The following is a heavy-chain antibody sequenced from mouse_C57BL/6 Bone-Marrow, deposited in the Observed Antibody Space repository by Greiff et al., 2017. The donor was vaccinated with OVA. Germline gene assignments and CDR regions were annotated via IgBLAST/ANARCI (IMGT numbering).Heavy chain of an antibody. Sequence: DVMLVESGGGLVQPGGSMKLSCVASGFTFSNYWMNWVRQSPEKGLEWVAQIRLKSDNYATHYAESVKGRFTISRDDSKSSVYLQMNNLRAEDTGIYYCTGITTVVARDAMDYWGQGTSVTVSS. J-gene: IGHJ4*01. CDR3: TGITTVVARDAMDY. D-gene: IGHD1-1*01. CDR2: IRLKSDNYAT. V-gene: IGHV6-3*01. CDR1: GFTFSNYW.